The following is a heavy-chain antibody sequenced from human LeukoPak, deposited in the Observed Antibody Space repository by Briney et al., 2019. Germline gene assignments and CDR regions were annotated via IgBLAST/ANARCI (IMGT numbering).Heavy chain of an antibody. CDR1: DFMFSDYW. D-gene: IGHD1-20*01. CDR3: ASYDNWVAGDV. V-gene: IGHV3-7*01. Sequence: PGGSLRLSCVASDFMFSDYWMSWVRQAPGKGPEWVANINKDGSEEHYVDSVKGRFTVSRDNAKNSLFLQVNSLRVEDTAVYYCASYDNWVAGDVWGQGTTISVSS. CDR2: INKDGSEE. J-gene: IGHJ6*02.